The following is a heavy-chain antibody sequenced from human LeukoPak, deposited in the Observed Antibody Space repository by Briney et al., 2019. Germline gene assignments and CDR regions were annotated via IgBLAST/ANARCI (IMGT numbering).Heavy chain of an antibody. V-gene: IGHV1-24*01. D-gene: IGHD2-2*01. J-gene: IGHJ6*02. CDR3: ATDPGGGPAAISEYYYGMDV. CDR2: FDPEDGET. CDR1: GYTLTELS. Sequence: ASVKVSCKVSGYTLTELSMHWVRQAPGKGLEWMGGFDPEDGETIYAQKFQGRVTMTEDTSTDTAYMELSSLRSEDTAVYYCATDPGGGPAAISEYYYGMDVWGQGTTVTVSS.